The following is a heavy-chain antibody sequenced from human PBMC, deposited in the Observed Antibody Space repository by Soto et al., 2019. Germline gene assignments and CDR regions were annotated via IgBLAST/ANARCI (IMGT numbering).Heavy chain of an antibody. CDR3: ARAESYYDFWSGTQKRDYAMDV. V-gene: IGHV3-48*04. Sequence: PGGSLRLSCAASGFTFRSYNMNWVRQSPGKGLDWLSYISSSSSTIYYADSVKGRFTISRDNAKNSVYLHMNSLRGEDTAVYYCARAESYYDFWSGTQKRDYAMDVWGQGTTVTVSS. J-gene: IGHJ6*02. CDR1: GFTFRSYN. D-gene: IGHD3-3*01. CDR2: ISSSSSTI.